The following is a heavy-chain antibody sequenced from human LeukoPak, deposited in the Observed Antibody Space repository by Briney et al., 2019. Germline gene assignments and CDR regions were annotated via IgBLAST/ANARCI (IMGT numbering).Heavy chain of an antibody. V-gene: IGHV3-30*18. CDR3: PKDLRGDRYNEPGY. CDR1: GFTFSSYG. J-gene: IGHJ4*02. Sequence: GGSLRLSCAASGFTFSSYGMHWVRQAPGKGLEWVAVISYDGSNKYYADSVKGRFTISRDTSKNTLYLQMNSLRAEDTAVYYCPKDLRGDRYNEPGYWGQGTLVTVSS. D-gene: IGHD5-24*01. CDR2: ISYDGSNK.